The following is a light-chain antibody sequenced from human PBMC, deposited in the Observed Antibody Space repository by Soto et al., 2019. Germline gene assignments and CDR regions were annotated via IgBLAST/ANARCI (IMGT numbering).Light chain of an antibody. Sequence: QSVLTQPPAASGSPGQSVTISCTGTSGDVAGYNYVSWYQQHPGKAPKLMISEVSERPSGVPDRFSGSKSGNTASLTVSGLQAEDEADYYCSSYAGSNNLVFGGGTKLTVL. CDR2: EVS. CDR1: SGDVAGYNY. CDR3: SSYAGSNNLV. J-gene: IGLJ3*02. V-gene: IGLV2-8*01.